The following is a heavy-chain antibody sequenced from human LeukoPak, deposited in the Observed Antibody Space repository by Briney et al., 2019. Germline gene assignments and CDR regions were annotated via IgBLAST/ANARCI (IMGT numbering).Heavy chain of an antibody. CDR3: ARAPRFHGDYGCDY. CDR2: INSDGSST. Sequence: GGSLRLSCAASGLTFSSYWMHWVRQAPGKGLVWVSRINSDGSSTSYADSVKGRFTSSRDNAKNTLYLQMNSLRAEDTAVYYCARAPRFHGDYGCDYWGQGSLVTVSS. J-gene: IGHJ4*02. D-gene: IGHD4-17*01. V-gene: IGHV3-74*01. CDR1: GLTFSSYW.